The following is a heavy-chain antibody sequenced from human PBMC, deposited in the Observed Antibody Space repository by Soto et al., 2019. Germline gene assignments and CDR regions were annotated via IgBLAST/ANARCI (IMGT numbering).Heavy chain of an antibody. CDR1: GGSISSYY. J-gene: IGHJ4*02. D-gene: IGHD3-3*01. Sequence: SETLSLTCTVSGGSISSYYWSWIRQPPGKGLEWIGYIYYSGSTNYNPSLKSRVTISVDTSKNQFSLKLSSVTAADTAVYYCARYRRMHYEFWSGPSQPLDYWGQGTLVTVSS. V-gene: IGHV4-59*01. CDR2: IYYSGST. CDR3: ARYRRMHYEFWSGPSQPLDY.